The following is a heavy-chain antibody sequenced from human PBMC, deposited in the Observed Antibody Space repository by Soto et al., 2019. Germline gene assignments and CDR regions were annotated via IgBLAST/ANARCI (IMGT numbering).Heavy chain of an antibody. CDR1: GYRFIGYY. CDR2: INPDNGDT. D-gene: IGHD3-22*01. V-gene: IGHV1-2*04. J-gene: IGHJ1*01. Sequence: ASVKVSCKASGYRFIGYYMHWVRQAPGQGLEWMGWINPDNGDTNYAQKFQGWVTVTRDTSISTAYMELSRLRSDDTAVYYCARAFYYSDSSGYFPGYLQHWGQGTLVTVSS. CDR3: ARAFYYSDSSGYFPGYLQH.